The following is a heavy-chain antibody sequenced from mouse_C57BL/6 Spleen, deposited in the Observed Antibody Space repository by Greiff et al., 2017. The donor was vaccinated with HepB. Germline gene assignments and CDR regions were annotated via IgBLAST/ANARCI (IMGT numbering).Heavy chain of an antibody. CDR3: ARKQLIYYGNYVYAMDY. CDR2: INPSTGGT. V-gene: IGHV1-42*01. CDR1: GYSFTGYY. J-gene: IGHJ4*01. D-gene: IGHD2-1*01. Sequence: VQLQQSGPELVKPGASVKISCKASGYSFTGYYMNWVKQSPEKSLEWIGEINPSTGGTTYNQKFKAKATLTVDKSSSTAYMQLKSLTSEDSAVYYCARKQLIYYGNYVYAMDYWGQGTSVTVSS.